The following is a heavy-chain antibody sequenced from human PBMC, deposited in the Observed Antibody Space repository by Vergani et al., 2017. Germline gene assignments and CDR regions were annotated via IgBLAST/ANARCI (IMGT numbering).Heavy chain of an antibody. J-gene: IGHJ4*02. D-gene: IGHD3-22*01. Sequence: QVTLKESGPALVKPTQTLTLTCTFSGFSLSTSGMRVSWIRQPPGKALEWLARIDWDDDKFYSTSLKTRLTISKDTSKNQVVLTMTNMDPVGTTTYYCTRTLSDSRGYFIDYWGQGTLVTVSS. CDR2: IDWDDDK. CDR1: GFSLSTSGMR. CDR3: TRTLSDSRGYFIDY. V-gene: IGHV2-70*04.